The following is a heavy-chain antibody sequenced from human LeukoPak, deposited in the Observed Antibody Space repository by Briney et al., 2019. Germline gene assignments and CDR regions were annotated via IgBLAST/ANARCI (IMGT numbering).Heavy chain of an antibody. CDR1: GFTFSNAW. CDR3: ARDLNWETY. D-gene: IGHD7-27*01. Sequence: GGSLRLSCAASGFTFSNAWTNWVRQAPGKGLEWVANIKTDGSQIYYVDSVKGRFTISRDNAKNSLYLQMNSLRAEDTAVYYCARDLNWETYWGQGTLVTVSS. V-gene: IGHV3-7*01. J-gene: IGHJ4*02. CDR2: IKTDGSQI.